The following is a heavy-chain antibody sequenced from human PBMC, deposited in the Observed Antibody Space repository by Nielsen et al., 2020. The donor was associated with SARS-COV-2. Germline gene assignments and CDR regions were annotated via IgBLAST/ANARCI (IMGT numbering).Heavy chain of an antibody. Sequence: GESLKISCAASGFTFDDYAMHWVRQASGKGLEWLGRIRSYANEYATAYAASVKGRFTISRDDSKNTAYLQMSSLKTEDTALYYCSSPTVAYWGQGTLVTVSS. CDR1: GFTFDDYA. CDR3: SSPTVAY. J-gene: IGHJ4*02. CDR2: IRSYANEYAT. V-gene: IGHV3-73*01. D-gene: IGHD4-23*01.